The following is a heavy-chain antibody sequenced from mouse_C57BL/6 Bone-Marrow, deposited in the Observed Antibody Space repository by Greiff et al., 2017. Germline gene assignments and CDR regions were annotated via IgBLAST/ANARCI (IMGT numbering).Heavy chain of an antibody. CDR3: AKHAYDGYHGGAY. D-gene: IGHD2-3*01. CDR2: IWGGGST. CDR1: GFSLTSYG. Sequence: QVQLQQSGPGLVAPSQSLSITCTVSGFSLTSYGVDWVRQPPGKGLGWLGVIWGGGSTNYNTALMSRLSISKDNSKSQVFLKMNSLQTDDTAMYYCAKHAYDGYHGGAYWGQGTLVTVSA. V-gene: IGHV2-9*01. J-gene: IGHJ3*01.